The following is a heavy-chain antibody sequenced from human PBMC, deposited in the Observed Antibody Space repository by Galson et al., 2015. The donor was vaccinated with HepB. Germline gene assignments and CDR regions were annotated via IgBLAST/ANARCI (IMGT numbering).Heavy chain of an antibody. CDR1: GYTFTGYY. D-gene: IGHD3-16*02. V-gene: IGHV1-2*06. CDR2: INPNSGGT. Sequence: SVKVSCKASGYTFTGYYMHWVRQAPGQGLEWMGRINPNSGGTNYAQKFQGRVTMTRDTSISTAYMELSRLRSDDTAVYYCARGGDYIWGSYRSPDYWGQGTLVTVSS. CDR3: ARGGDYIWGSYRSPDY. J-gene: IGHJ4*02.